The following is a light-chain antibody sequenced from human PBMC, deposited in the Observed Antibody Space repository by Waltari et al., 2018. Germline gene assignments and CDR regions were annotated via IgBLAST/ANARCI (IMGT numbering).Light chain of an antibody. Sequence: EIVLTQSPATLSVFPVESATPSCRASQSIRSNLAWYQHKPGQAPRLLIYGASTRATGIPARFSGSGSGTEFTLTISSLQSEDFAVYFCQQYDNWLGTFGQGTKVEIK. CDR1: QSIRSN. J-gene: IGKJ1*01. CDR2: GAS. V-gene: IGKV3-15*01. CDR3: QQYDNWLGT.